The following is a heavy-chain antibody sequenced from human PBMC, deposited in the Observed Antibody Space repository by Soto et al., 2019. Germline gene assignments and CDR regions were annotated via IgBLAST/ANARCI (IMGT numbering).Heavy chain of an antibody. CDR1: GFTFSNAW. Sequence: GGSLRLSCAASGFTFSNAWMSWVRQALGKGLEWVGRIKSKTDGGTTDYAAPVKGRFTISRDDSKNTLYLQMNSLKTEDTAVYYCTTDGGELWVYYMDVWGKGTTVTVSS. J-gene: IGHJ6*03. CDR2: IKSKTDGGTT. CDR3: TTDGGELWVYYMDV. D-gene: IGHD3-16*01. V-gene: IGHV3-15*01.